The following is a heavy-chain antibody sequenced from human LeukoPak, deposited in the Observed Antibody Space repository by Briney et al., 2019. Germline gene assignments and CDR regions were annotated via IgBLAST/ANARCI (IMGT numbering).Heavy chain of an antibody. CDR3: ARGIGKAGFGDSYYNMDV. V-gene: IGHV4-4*02. CDR1: GGSISSGNW. J-gene: IGHJ6*02. D-gene: IGHD3-16*01. Sequence: PSGTLSLTCAVSGGSISSGNWWSRVRQPPGKGLEWIGEVYYNGNTNYNPSLKGRVTISVDKSKNQFSLTLSSVTAADTAVYYCARGIGKAGFGDSYYNMDVWGQGTTVTVSS. CDR2: VYYNGNT.